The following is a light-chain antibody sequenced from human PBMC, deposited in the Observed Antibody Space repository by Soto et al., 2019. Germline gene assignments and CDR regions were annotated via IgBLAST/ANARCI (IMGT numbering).Light chain of an antibody. CDR1: SSNIGAGYD. V-gene: IGLV1-40*01. Sequence: QSVLTQTPSVSGAPGQKITMSCTGSSSNIGAGYDVHWYQQVPGVAPRLLIYADNNRPSGVPDRFSASKSGTSASLAITGLQGEDEANYYCQSYDTSLSGVIFGAGTKLTVL. J-gene: IGLJ2*01. CDR3: QSYDTSLSGVI. CDR2: ADN.